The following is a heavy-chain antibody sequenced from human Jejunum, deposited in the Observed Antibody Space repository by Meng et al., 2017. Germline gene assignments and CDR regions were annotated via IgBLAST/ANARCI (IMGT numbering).Heavy chain of an antibody. J-gene: IGHJ3*01. D-gene: IGHD3-22*01. V-gene: IGHV1-2*02. Sequence: ASVKVSCKASGYTLTAYYLHWVRQAPGQGLEWMGWMKSDSGGTDYAQKFQGRVTMTRDTSISTAYMELSRLTSDDMAVYYCARGLRQIAGGGYEAFDVWGQGTRVTGSS. CDR1: GYTLTAYY. CDR2: MKSDSGGT. CDR3: ARGLRQIAGGGYEAFDV.